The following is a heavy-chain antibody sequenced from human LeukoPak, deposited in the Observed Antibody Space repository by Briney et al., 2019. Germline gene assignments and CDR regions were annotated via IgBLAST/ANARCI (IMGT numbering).Heavy chain of an antibody. Sequence: ASVEVSCKASAYIFIDYYIHWVRQAPGQGLEWMGWINPNSGGTTYAQSFQGRVTMTRDTSISTAYMDLSRLRSDDTAVYYCARDRSALGYRQFDYWGQGTLVTVSS. D-gene: IGHD5-18*01. CDR1: AYIFIDYY. CDR2: INPNSGGT. CDR3: ARDRSALGYRQFDY. J-gene: IGHJ4*02. V-gene: IGHV1-2*02.